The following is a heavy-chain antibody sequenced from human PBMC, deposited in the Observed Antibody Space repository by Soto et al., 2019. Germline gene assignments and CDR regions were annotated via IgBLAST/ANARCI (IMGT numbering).Heavy chain of an antibody. D-gene: IGHD6-13*01. J-gene: IGHJ4*02. V-gene: IGHV1-18*01. CDR3: ARDWAAAGPVDG. CDR1: GYTFTSYG. CDR2: ISAYNGNT. Sequence: GASVKVTCKASGYTFTSYGISWVRQAPGQGLEWMGWISAYNGNTNYAQKLQGRVTMTTDTATSTAYMELRSLGSDDTAGYYCARDWAAAGPVDGWGQGTLVTVSS.